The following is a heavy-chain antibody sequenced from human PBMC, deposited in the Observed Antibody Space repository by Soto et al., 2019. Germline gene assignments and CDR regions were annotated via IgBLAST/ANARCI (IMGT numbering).Heavy chain of an antibody. V-gene: IGHV3-7*05. D-gene: IGHD6-13*01. CDR1: GFSFGSSW. J-gene: IGHJ3*02. Sequence: EVQLVESGGDLVQPGGSLRLSCAASGFSFGSSWMTWVRQAPGKGLEWVANIKKDGSKINYLDSVRGRFTVSRDNAKNSLYLEMNSLRAEDTALYYWARDVSPESSSLYLDAFDIWGQGTMVTVSS. CDR2: IKKDGSKI. CDR3: ARDVSPESSSLYLDAFDI.